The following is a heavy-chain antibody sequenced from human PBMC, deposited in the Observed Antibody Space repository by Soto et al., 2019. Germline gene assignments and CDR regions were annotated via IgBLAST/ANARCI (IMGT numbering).Heavy chain of an antibody. Sequence: EVQLVESGGGLVKPGGSLRLSCAASGFTFSSYSMNWVRQAPGKGLEWVSSISSSSSYIYYADSVKGRFIISRDNAKNSLYLQMNSLRAEDTAVYYCARDRVDHQQWLEGYYFDYWGQGTLVTVSS. CDR2: ISSSSSYI. CDR3: ARDRVDHQQWLEGYYFDY. V-gene: IGHV3-21*01. D-gene: IGHD6-19*01. CDR1: GFTFSSYS. J-gene: IGHJ4*02.